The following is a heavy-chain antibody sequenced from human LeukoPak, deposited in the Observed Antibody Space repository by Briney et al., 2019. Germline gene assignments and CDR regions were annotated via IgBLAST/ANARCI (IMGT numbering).Heavy chain of an antibody. CDR1: GGSISTYY. Sequence: SETLSLTCTVSGGSISTYYWSWIRQPPGKGLEWIGYIYYSGSTDYNPSLKSRVTISVDTSKNQFSLKLSSVTAADTAVYYCARHVSPYSYYYGMDVWGQGTTVTVSS. D-gene: IGHD4-11*01. CDR3: ARHVSPYSYYYGMDV. V-gene: IGHV4-59*08. J-gene: IGHJ6*02. CDR2: IYYSGST.